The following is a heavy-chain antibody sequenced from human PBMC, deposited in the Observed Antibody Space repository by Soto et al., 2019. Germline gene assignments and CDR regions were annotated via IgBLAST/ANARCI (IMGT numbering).Heavy chain of an antibody. CDR2: IFHPGCT. J-gene: IGHJ3*02. CDR1: AGSISSPGYY. D-gene: IGHD1-1*01. Sequence: QLQLQESGPGLMKPSQTLSLSCSVSAGSISSPGYYWSWIRQHPGKGLEWLGYIFHPGCTVYNPLLMSRLTMSVATSENLFSLKLASVTAADTALHSCARGATATTARGAFDIWGQGTIVTVSS. V-gene: IGHV4-31*03. CDR3: ARGATATTARGAFDI.